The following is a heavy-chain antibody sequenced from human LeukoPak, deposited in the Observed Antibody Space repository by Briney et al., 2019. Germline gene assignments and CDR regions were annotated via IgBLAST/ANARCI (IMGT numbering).Heavy chain of an antibody. Sequence: PGGSLRLSCAASGFTFTTYAMSWVRQAPGQGLEWISTISGSGDSTYYADSVRGGFTISRDNSKNTLYVQMNSLRAEDTAVYYCAKSHSVGYRGYFDYWGQGTLVTVSS. CDR1: GFTFTTYA. V-gene: IGHV3-23*01. J-gene: IGHJ4*02. CDR2: ISGSGDST. D-gene: IGHD5-12*01. CDR3: AKSHSVGYRGYFDY.